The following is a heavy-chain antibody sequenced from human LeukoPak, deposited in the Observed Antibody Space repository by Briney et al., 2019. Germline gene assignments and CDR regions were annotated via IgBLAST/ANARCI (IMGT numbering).Heavy chain of an antibody. CDR2: IGAYNGNT. CDR1: GYTFTSYG. J-gene: IGHJ6*03. V-gene: IGHV1-18*01. Sequence: ASVKVSCKASGYTFTSYGISWVRQAPGQGLEWMGWIGAYNGNTNYAQKLQGRVTMTTDTSTSTAYMELRSLRSDDTAVYYCARESRRSNYYDSSGYYLEGYYYMDVWGKGTTVTVSS. D-gene: IGHD3-22*01. CDR3: ARESRRSNYYDSSGYYLEGYYYMDV.